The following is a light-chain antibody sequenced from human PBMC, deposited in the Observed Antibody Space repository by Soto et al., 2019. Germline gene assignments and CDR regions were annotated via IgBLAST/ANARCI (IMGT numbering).Light chain of an antibody. V-gene: IGKV1D-12*01. Sequence: DIQMTQSPSSVSASVGDRVTITCRAIQAIRTWLAWYQQNPGKAPKLLIYSASNLQSGVPSRFSGSGSGTDFTLTISSLQPEDFATYCQQANSFPRTFGQGTKVEIK. J-gene: IGKJ1*01. CDR3: QQANSFPRT. CDR2: SAS. CDR1: QAIRTW.